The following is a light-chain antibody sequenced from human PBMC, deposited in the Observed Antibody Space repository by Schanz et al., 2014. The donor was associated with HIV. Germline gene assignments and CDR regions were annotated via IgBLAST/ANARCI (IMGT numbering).Light chain of an antibody. CDR1: QSIGNS. V-gene: IGKV1-5*03. Sequence: DIQMTQSPSTLSASVGDRVTITCRASQSIGNSLAWFQLKPGRAPKLLIYSASRLQTGVPSRFSGSGSGTEFTLTISSLEPEDFATYYCQQCVTYPYTFGQGTKLDIK. J-gene: IGKJ2*01. CDR3: QQCVTYPYT. CDR2: SAS.